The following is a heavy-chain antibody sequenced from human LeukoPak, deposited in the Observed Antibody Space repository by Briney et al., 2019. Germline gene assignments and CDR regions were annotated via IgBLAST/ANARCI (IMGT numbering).Heavy chain of an antibody. CDR2: IKQDESEK. V-gene: IGHV3-7*01. D-gene: IGHD6-13*01. Sequence: GGSLTLYSPTSGFSFTSYWMSWVRQAPGKGLEWMANIKQDESEKYYVDSVKGRFTISRDNAKNSLYLQMNSLRAEDTAVYYCARYSSSRYDAFDIWGQGTMATVSS. J-gene: IGHJ3*02. CDR1: GFSFTSYW. CDR3: ARYSSSRYDAFDI.